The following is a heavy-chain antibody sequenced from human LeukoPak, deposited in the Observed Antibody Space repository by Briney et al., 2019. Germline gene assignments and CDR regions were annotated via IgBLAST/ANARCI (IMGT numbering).Heavy chain of an antibody. Sequence: GGSLRLSCAASGFTFSSYGMHWVRQAPGKGLEWVAVIWYDGSNKYYADSVKGRFTISRDNSKNTLYLQMNSLKTEDTAVYYCTTQYSSGPPGYWGQGTLVTVSA. V-gene: IGHV3-33*01. CDR2: IWYDGSNK. CDR1: GFTFSSYG. CDR3: TTQYSSGPPGY. D-gene: IGHD6-19*01. J-gene: IGHJ4*02.